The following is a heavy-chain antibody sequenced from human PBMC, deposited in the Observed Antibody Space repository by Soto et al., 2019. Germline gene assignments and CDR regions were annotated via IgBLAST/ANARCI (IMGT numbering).Heavy chain of an antibody. Sequence: QVQLVESGGGVVQPGRSLRLSCAASGFTFSSYGMHWVRQAPGKGLEWVAVIWYDGSNKYYADSVKGRFTISRDNSKNTLYLQMNSLRAEDTAVYYCARDLAAAEYAVDYWGQGTLVTVSS. D-gene: IGHD6-13*01. V-gene: IGHV3-33*01. CDR2: IWYDGSNK. J-gene: IGHJ4*02. CDR1: GFTFSSYG. CDR3: ARDLAAAEYAVDY.